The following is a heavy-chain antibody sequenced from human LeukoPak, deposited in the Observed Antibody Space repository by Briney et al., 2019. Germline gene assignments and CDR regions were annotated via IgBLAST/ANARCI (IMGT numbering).Heavy chain of an antibody. CDR2: IVPILGIA. Sequence: SVKVSCKASGGTFSSYTISWVRQAPGQGLEWMGRIVPILGIANYAQKFQGRVTITADKSTSTAYMELSSLRPEDTAVYYCARDDSSGYRPGYWGQGTLVTVSS. D-gene: IGHD3-22*01. J-gene: IGHJ4*02. CDR3: ARDDSSGYRPGY. V-gene: IGHV1-69*02. CDR1: GGTFSSYT.